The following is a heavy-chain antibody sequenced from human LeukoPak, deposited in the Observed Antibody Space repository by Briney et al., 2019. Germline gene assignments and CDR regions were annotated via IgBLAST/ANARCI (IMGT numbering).Heavy chain of an antibody. V-gene: IGHV4-34*01. CDR1: GGSFSGYY. D-gene: IGHD6-19*01. J-gene: IGHJ6*02. Sequence: SETLSLTCAVYGGSFSGYYWSWIRQPPGKGLEWIGEINHSGSTNYNPSLKSRVTISVDTSKNQFSLKLSSVTAADTAVYYCARGSSGWPYYYYGMDVWGQGTTVTVSS. CDR2: INHSGST. CDR3: ARGSSGWPYYYYGMDV.